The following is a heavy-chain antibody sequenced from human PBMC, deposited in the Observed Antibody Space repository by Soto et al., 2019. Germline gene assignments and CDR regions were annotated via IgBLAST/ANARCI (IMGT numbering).Heavy chain of an antibody. Sequence: PGGSLRLSCAASGFIFSSYDMNWVRQAPGKGLEWVSYISSGSGNILYADSVEGRFTISRDNAKNSLYLQMNSLRAEDTAVYYCARTYGTGSLNWFDPWGQGTLVTVSS. CDR3: ARTYGTGSLNWFDP. CDR2: ISSGSGNI. CDR1: GFIFSSYD. D-gene: IGHD3-10*01. J-gene: IGHJ5*02. V-gene: IGHV3-48*04.